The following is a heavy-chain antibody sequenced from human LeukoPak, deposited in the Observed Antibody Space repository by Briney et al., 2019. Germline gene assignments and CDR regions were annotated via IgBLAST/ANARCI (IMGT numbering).Heavy chain of an antibody. CDR2: IDGGGGST. Sequence: GGSLRLSCTASGFSFSSYAMSWVRQAPGVGLEWVSAIDGGGGSTWHADSVKGRFTISRDNSKNTLYMQMNSLRAEDTAVYYCAKDFYDNSGSRYDYWGQGTLVTVSS. J-gene: IGHJ4*02. CDR3: AKDFYDNSGSRYDY. CDR1: GFSFSSYA. D-gene: IGHD3-22*01. V-gene: IGHV3-23*01.